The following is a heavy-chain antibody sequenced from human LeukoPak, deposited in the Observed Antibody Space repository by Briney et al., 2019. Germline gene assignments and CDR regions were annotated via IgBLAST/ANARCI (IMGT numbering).Heavy chain of an antibody. D-gene: IGHD1-20*01. CDR2: ISAYNGNA. J-gene: IGHJ4*02. Sequence: GASVKVSCMASGYTFTSYGISWVRQAPGQGLEWMGWISAYNGNANYAQKLQGRVTMTTDTSTSTAYMELMSLKCDDTAVDYCARDGRITGNLADYWGQGTLVTVSS. CDR3: ARDGRITGNLADY. CDR1: GYTFTSYG. V-gene: IGHV1-18*01.